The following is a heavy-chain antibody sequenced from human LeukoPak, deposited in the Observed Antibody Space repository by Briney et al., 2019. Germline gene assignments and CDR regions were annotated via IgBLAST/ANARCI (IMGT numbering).Heavy chain of an antibody. CDR1: GYTFTSYA. V-gene: IGHV1-18*01. CDR2: ISPYHGNT. D-gene: IGHD4-17*01. CDR3: TRDYGDYGDDVFDV. J-gene: IGHJ3*01. Sequence: ASVKVSCKASGYTFTSYAMHWVRQAPGQGLEWLGWISPYHGNTKYAYGLQDRVTLTTDASTTTAYMELSGLRPDDTAVYYCTRDYGDYGDDVFDVWGQGTMVIVSS.